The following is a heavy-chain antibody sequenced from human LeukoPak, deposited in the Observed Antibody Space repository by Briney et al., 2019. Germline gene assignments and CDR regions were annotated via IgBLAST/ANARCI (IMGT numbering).Heavy chain of an antibody. V-gene: IGHV1-69*13. J-gene: IGHJ5*02. D-gene: IGHD3-9*01. CDR3: ARDGKYYDILTGYHPFNWFDP. CDR2: IIPIFGTA. Sequence: AVKVSCKASGYAFTNFGISWVRQAPGQGLEWMGGIIPIFGTANYAQKFQGRVTITADESTSTAYMELSSLRSEDTAVYYCARDGKYYDILTGYHPFNWFDPWGQGTLVTVSS. CDR1: GYAFTNFG.